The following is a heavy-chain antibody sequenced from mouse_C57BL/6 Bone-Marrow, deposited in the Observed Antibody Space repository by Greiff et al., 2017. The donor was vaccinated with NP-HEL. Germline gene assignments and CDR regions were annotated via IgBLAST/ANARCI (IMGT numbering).Heavy chain of an antibody. CDR3: AIITTVPYAMDY. J-gene: IGHJ4*01. V-gene: IGHV1-69*01. Sequence: QVQLKQPGAELVMPGASVKLSCKASGYTFTSYWMHWVKQRPGQGLEWIGEIDPSDSYTNYNQKFKGKSTLTVDKSSSTAYMQLSSLTSEDSAVYYCAIITTVPYAMDYWGQGTSVTVSS. CDR1: GYTFTSYW. D-gene: IGHD1-1*01. CDR2: IDPSDSYT.